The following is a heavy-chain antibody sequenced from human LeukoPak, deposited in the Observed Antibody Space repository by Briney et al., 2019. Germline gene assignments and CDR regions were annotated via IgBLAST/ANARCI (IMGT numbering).Heavy chain of an antibody. CDR3: ARDYPRFDFWSGYYAAFDI. V-gene: IGHV4-34*01. J-gene: IGHJ3*02. CDR1: GGSFSGYY. Sequence: SETLSLTCAVYGGSFSGYYWSWIRQPPGKGLEWIGEINHSGSTNYNPSLKSRVTISVDTSKNKFSLKLSSVTAADTAVYYCARDYPRFDFWSGYYAAFDIWGQGTMVTVSS. CDR2: INHSGST. D-gene: IGHD3-3*01.